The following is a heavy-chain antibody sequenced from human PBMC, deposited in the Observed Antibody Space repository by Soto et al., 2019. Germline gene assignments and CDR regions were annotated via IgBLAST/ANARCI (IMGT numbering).Heavy chain of an antibody. Sequence: GGSLRLSCAASGGTFSSYEMNWVRQAPGKGLEWVSYISSSGSTIYYADSVKGRFTISRDNAKNSLYLQMNSLRAEDTAVYYCARERQLEDYWGQGTLVTVSS. V-gene: IGHV3-48*03. J-gene: IGHJ4*02. CDR2: ISSSGSTI. D-gene: IGHD6-6*01. CDR1: GGTFSSYE. CDR3: ARERQLEDY.